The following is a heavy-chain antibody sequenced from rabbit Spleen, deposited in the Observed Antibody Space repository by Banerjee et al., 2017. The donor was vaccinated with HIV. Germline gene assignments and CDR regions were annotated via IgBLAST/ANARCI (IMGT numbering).Heavy chain of an antibody. Sequence: QEQLEESGGGLVKPEGSLTLTCKASRFSFSDRDVMCWVRQAPGKGLEWIACINTATGKAVYASWAKGRFTCSKTSSTTVTLQMTSLTVADTATYFCAISYPHSSYGFNLWGPGTLVTVS. CDR2: INTATGKA. CDR1: RFSFSDRDV. CDR3: AISYPHSSYGFNL. J-gene: IGHJ4*01. V-gene: IGHV1S45*01. D-gene: IGHD8-1*01.